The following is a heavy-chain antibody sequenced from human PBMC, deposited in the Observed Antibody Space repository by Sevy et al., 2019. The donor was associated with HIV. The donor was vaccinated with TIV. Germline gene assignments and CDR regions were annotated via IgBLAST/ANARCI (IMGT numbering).Heavy chain of an antibody. Sequence: GGSLRLSCETSGFIFTDYWMSWVRQIPGKGLEWVATIKQEKSEKYYVDSVRGRFAISRDRAKKSVSLQMNGLGAEDTALYFCAREVGGFNWRPYYFDSWGQGTLVTVSS. CDR1: GFIFTDYW. J-gene: IGHJ4*02. CDR3: AREVGGFNWRPYYFDS. V-gene: IGHV3-7*01. CDR2: IKQEKSEK. D-gene: IGHD3-3*01.